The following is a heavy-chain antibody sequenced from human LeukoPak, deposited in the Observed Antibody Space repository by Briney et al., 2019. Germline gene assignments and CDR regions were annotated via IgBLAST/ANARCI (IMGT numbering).Heavy chain of an antibody. Sequence: SETLSLTCSVSGCSIRRHYGSWIRQSPGKGLEWLGYISYSGSTRYNPSFQSRVTISLDTSKTHFSLKLTSVTAADTAMYYCARLLNNDNAGDPDTFDMWGPGTMVTVSA. D-gene: IGHD4-17*01. CDR3: ARLLNNDNAGDPDTFDM. CDR2: ISYSGST. J-gene: IGHJ3*02. CDR1: GCSIRRHY. V-gene: IGHV4-59*08.